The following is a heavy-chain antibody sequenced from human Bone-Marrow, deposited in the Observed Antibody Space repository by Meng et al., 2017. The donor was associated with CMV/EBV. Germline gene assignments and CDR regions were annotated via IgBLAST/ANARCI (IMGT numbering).Heavy chain of an antibody. J-gene: IGHJ4*02. D-gene: IGHD3-22*01. V-gene: IGHV4-39*07. CDR2: NYYSGST. CDR3: ARGKVSGYYYPHFDY. Sequence: GSLRLSCTVSGGSISSSSYYWGWIRQPPGKGLEWIGSNYYSGSTYYNPSLKSRVTISVDTSKNQFSLKLSSVTAADTAVYYCARGKVSGYYYPHFDYWGQGTLVTVSS. CDR1: GGSISSSSYY.